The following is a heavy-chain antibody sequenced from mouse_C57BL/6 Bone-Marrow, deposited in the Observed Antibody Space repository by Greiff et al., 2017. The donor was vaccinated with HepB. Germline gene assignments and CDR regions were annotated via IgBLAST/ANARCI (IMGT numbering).Heavy chain of an antibody. J-gene: IGHJ2*01. V-gene: IGHV1-63*01. CDR2: IYPGGGYT. CDR3: ARRGLRRGYYFDY. Sequence: QVQLQQSGAELVRPGTSLKMSCTASGYTFPNYWIGWAKQRPGHGLEWIGDIYPGGGYTNYNEKFKGKATLTADKSSSTAYMQFSSLTSEDSAIYYSARRGLRRGYYFDYWGQGTTLTVSS. CDR1: GYTFPNYW. D-gene: IGHD2-4*01.